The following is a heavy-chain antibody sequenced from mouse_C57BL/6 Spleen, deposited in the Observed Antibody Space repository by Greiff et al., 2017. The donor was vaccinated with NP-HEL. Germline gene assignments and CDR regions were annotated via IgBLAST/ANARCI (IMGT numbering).Heavy chain of an antibody. V-gene: IGHV5-17*01. CDR3: ARDNPLYDYEGCAY. Sequence: EVKVVESGGGLVKPGGSLKLSCAASGFTFSDYGMHWVRQAPEKGLEWVAYISSGSSTIYYADTVKGRFTISRDNAKNTLFLQMTSLRSEDTAMYYCARDNPLYDYEGCAYWGQGTLVTVSA. CDR2: ISSGSSTI. J-gene: IGHJ3*01. D-gene: IGHD2-4*01. CDR1: GFTFSDYG.